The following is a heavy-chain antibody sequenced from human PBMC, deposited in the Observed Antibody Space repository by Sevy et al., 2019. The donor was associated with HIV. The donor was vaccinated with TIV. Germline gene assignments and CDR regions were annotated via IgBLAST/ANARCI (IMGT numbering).Heavy chain of an antibody. J-gene: IGHJ4*02. CDR1: GYTFISYG. D-gene: IGHD6-19*01. Sequence: ASVKVSCKASGYTFISYGFTWVRQAPGQGLEWLGGISAYNGDTNYAQKLQGRVTMTTDTSTSTAYMELRSLRSDDTAVYYCARDRAGILYFDYWGQGTLVTVSS. V-gene: IGHV1-18*01. CDR3: ARDRAGILYFDY. CDR2: ISAYNGDT.